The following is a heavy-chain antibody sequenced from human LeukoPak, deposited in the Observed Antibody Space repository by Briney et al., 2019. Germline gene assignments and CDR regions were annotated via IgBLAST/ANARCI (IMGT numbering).Heavy chain of an antibody. CDR1: GFTFSDYA. V-gene: IGHV3-23*01. CDR2: MSGSGGNP. D-gene: IGHD3-9*01. Sequence: PGGSLRLSCAASGFTFSDYAMGWVRQPPGKGLEWVSSMSGSGGNPKFADSVKGRFTISRDNSENTLYLQMNSLTTEDTAVYYCAKDHYDALTGYPWLYGIDAWGQGTTVIVSS. J-gene: IGHJ6*02. CDR3: AKDHYDALTGYPWLYGIDA.